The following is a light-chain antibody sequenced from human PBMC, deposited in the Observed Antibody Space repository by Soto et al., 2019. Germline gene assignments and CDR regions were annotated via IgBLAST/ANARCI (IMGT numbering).Light chain of an antibody. V-gene: IGKV1-5*01. J-gene: IGKJ1*01. CDR1: QSIGYW. CDR3: QQYNSFSKT. CDR2: AAS. Sequence: DIQMTQSPSRLSASVGDRVTITCRASQSIGYWLAWYQQKPGKAPKLLIYAASTLETGVPSRFSGSGFGAEFTLTIASLQPDDSETYYCQQYNSFSKTLGRGTKVDI.